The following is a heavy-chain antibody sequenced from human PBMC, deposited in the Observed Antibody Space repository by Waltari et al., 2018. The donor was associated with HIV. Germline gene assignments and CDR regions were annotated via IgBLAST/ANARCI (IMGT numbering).Heavy chain of an antibody. J-gene: IGHJ4*02. D-gene: IGHD3-10*01. Sequence: QITLKESGPTLVNPTQTLTLTCTFSGFSLSTSGVGVGWIRQPPGKALGWLALIYWDNDKSYSPALKSRLAITKDTSKNQVVLTVTNKDPVDTATYYCAHSDYSGSFYPFYFDSWGQGTLVTVSS. V-gene: IGHV2-5*02. CDR3: AHSDYSGSFYPFYFDS. CDR2: IYWDNDK. CDR1: GFSLSTSGVG.